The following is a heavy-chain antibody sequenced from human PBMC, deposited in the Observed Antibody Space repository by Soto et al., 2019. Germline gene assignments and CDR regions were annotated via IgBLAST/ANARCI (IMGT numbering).Heavy chain of an antibody. CDR2: IYSGGST. V-gene: IGHV3-53*01. CDR3: ARQNYHFDY. J-gene: IGHJ4*02. Sequence: GGSLRLSCASSGVTGISNYMSWVRQAPGKGLEWVSVIYSGGSTYYADSVKGRFTISRDNSKNTLYLQMNSLRAEDTAVYYCARQNYHFDYWGQGTLVTVSS. CDR1: GVTGISNY. D-gene: IGHD1-7*01.